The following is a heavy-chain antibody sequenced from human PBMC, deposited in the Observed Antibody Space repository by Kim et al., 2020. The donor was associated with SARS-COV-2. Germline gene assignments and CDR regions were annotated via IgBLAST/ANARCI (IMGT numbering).Heavy chain of an antibody. CDR1: GFTFSSYG. CDR2: IWYDGSNK. D-gene: IGHD6-13*01. Sequence: GGSLRLSCAASGFTFSSYGMHWVRQAPGKGLEWVAVIWYDGSNKYYADSVKGRFTISRDNSKNTLYLQMNSLRAEDTAVYYCAKDTTSSWSPLYYYYYGMDVWGQGTTVTVSS. V-gene: IGHV3-33*06. J-gene: IGHJ6*02. CDR3: AKDTTSSWSPLYYYYYGMDV.